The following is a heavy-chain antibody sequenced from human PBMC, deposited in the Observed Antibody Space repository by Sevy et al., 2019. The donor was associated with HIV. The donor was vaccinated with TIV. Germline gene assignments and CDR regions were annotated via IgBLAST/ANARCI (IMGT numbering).Heavy chain of an antibody. Sequence: SETLSLTCSVSGGSISSYFWTWVRQSPGKGLEWIGNIYFTGNTDYSPSLKSRVTLSLDTSKSQFSLTLKSVTAADTPVYFCARDSTTRPRVLDYWGQGTLVTVSS. V-gene: IGHV4-59*01. D-gene: IGHD1-1*01. CDR2: IYFTGNT. CDR1: GGSISSYF. CDR3: ARDSTTRPRVLDY. J-gene: IGHJ4*02.